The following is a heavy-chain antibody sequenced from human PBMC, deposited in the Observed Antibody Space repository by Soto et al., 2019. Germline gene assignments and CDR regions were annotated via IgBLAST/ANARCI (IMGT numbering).Heavy chain of an antibody. D-gene: IGHD6-19*01. J-gene: IGHJ3*02. Sequence: GGSLRLSCAASGFTFSSYSMNWVRQAPGKGLEWVSSISSSSYIYYADSVKGRFTISRDNAKNSLYLQMNSLRAEDTAVYYCARDGSVGSGWYENAFDIWGQGTMVTVSS. V-gene: IGHV3-21*01. CDR2: ISSSSYI. CDR3: ARDGSVGSGWYENAFDI. CDR1: GFTFSSYS.